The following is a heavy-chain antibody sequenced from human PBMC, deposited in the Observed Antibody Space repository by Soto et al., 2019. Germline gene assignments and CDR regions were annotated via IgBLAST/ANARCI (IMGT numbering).Heavy chain of an antibody. V-gene: IGHV3-33*01. D-gene: IGHD3-10*01. Sequence: QVQLVESGGGVVQPGRSLRLSCAASGFTFRSYGMHWVRQAPGKGLEWVAVIWYDGSNDYYAESVKGRFTISRDNSKNTLYLQMTSLRAEDTAVYYCARGLVSPYYYNWGRPNPSYYYYGIDVWGQGTAVTVSS. CDR2: IWYDGSND. CDR3: ARGLVSPYYYNWGRPNPSYYYYGIDV. J-gene: IGHJ6*02. CDR1: GFTFRSYG.